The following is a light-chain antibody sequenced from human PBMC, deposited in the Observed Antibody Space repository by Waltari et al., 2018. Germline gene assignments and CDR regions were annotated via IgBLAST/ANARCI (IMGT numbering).Light chain of an antibody. CDR2: NNN. V-gene: IGLV1-44*01. CDR1: SSTIGPNT. CDR3: AAWDGRLDAWV. J-gene: IGLJ3*02. Sequence: QSVLTQPPSASWTPGQRVTISCSGSSSTIGPNTVHWHQHLPGTAPKLLIYNNNQGPSGVPDRFSGSKSGTSASLAISGLQSEDEADYYCAAWDGRLDAWVFGGGTKLTVL.